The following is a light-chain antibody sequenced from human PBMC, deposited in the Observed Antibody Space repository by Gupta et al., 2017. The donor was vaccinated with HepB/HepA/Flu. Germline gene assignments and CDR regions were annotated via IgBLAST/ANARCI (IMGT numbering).Light chain of an antibody. CDR2: WAS. CDR1: QSFLYSSNNKNY. Sequence: DIVMTQSPDSLAVSLGERATINCKSSQSFLYSSNNKNYLAWYQQKPGQPPKLLIYWASTRESGVPDRFSGSGSGTXFTLTIXSLQAEDVAVYYCQQEDSTPNTFGXGTKVDIK. V-gene: IGKV4-1*01. CDR3: QQEDSTPNT. J-gene: IGKJ3*01.